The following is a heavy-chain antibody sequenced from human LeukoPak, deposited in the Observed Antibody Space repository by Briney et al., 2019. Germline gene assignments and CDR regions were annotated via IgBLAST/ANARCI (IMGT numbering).Heavy chain of an antibody. D-gene: IGHD3-22*01. CDR2: INSDGSST. CDR3: ARAPSEVGGYYPEYFRH. V-gene: IGHV3-74*01. Sequence: GGSLRLSCAASGLTLSSYWMHWVRQAPGKGLVWVSRINSDGSSTSYADSVKGRFTISRGNAKNTVSLQMDSLRAEDTGVYYCARAPSEVGGYYPEYFRHWGQGTLVTVSS. J-gene: IGHJ1*01. CDR1: GLTLSSYW.